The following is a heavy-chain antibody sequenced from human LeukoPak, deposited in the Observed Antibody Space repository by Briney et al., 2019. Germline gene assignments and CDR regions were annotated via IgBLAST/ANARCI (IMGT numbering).Heavy chain of an antibody. D-gene: IGHD3-16*01. CDR1: GGSISSSSYY. V-gene: IGHV4-39*01. Sequence: SETLSLTCTVSGGSISSSSYYWGWIRQPPGKGLEWIGSIYYSGSTYYNPSLKSRVTISVDTSKNQFSLRLSSVTAADTALYYCARRRGWGILDYWGQGTLVTVSS. J-gene: IGHJ4*02. CDR2: IYYSGST. CDR3: ARRRGWGILDY.